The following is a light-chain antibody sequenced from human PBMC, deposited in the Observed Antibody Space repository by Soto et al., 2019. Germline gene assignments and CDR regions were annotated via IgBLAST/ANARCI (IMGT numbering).Light chain of an antibody. CDR3: QQYGSSGT. CDR2: GAS. J-gene: IGKJ1*01. CDR1: QSVAANY. V-gene: IGKV3-20*01. Sequence: EVVLTQSPGTLSLSPGEGATLSCRASQSVAANYLAWYQQKPGQSPRPLIYGASNRATGIPDRFSGSGSGTDFTLTISRLEPEDFAVYYCQQYGSSGTFGQGTKVDIK.